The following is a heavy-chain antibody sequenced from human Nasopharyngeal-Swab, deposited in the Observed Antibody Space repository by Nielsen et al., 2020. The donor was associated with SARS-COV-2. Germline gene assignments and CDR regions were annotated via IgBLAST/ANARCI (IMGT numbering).Heavy chain of an antibody. Sequence: WIRQPPGKGLEWIGYIYYSGSTYYNPYLKSRVTISVDTSKNQFSLKLSSVTAADTAVYYCAREKTHYESSGYYYLWFDPWGQGTLVTVSS. V-gene: IGHV4-30-4*01. CDR3: AREKTHYESSGYYYLWFDP. J-gene: IGHJ5*02. D-gene: IGHD3-22*01. CDR2: IYYSGST.